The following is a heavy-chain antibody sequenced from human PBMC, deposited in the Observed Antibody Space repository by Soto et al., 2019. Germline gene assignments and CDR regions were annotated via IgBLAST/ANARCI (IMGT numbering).Heavy chain of an antibody. CDR2: INAGNGNT. D-gene: IGHD1-26*01. V-gene: IGHV1-3*01. Sequence: GESLKISCKGSGYSFTSHWIGWVRQAPGQRLEWMGWINAGNGNTKYSQKFQGRVTITRDTSASTAYMELSSLRSEDTAVYYCARGGSLYWYFDLWGRGTLVTVSS. J-gene: IGHJ2*01. CDR1: GYSFTSHW. CDR3: ARGGSLYWYFDL.